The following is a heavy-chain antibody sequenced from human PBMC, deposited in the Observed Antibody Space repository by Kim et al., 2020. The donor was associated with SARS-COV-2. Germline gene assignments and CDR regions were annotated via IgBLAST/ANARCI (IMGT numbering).Heavy chain of an antibody. Sequence: GGSLRLSCAASGFTFSDYYMSWIRQAPGKGLEWVSYISSSSSYTNYADSVKGRFTISRDNAKNSLYLQMNSLRAEDTAVYYCARDVPNLGPSSWWSLDNYYDSSGYYADYWGQGTLVTVSS. J-gene: IGHJ4*02. D-gene: IGHD3-22*01. CDR2: ISSSSSYT. CDR1: GFTFSDYY. V-gene: IGHV3-11*05. CDR3: ARDVPNLGPSSWWSLDNYYDSSGYYADY.